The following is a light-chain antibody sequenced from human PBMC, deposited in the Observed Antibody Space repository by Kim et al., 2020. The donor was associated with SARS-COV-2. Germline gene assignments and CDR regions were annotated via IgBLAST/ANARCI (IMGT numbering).Light chain of an antibody. CDR3: QQYNDWPPIT. V-gene: IGKV3-15*01. J-gene: IGKJ5*01. Sequence: SPGETATLSCRASQSVSNNLAWYQQTPGQAPRLLIFSASTRATGIPARFSGSGSGTEFTLTISSLQSEDSAAYFCQQYNDWPPITFGQGTRLEIK. CDR1: QSVSNN. CDR2: SAS.